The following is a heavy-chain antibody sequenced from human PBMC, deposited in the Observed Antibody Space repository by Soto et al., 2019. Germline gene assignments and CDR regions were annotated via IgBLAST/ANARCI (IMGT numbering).Heavy chain of an antibody. J-gene: IGHJ4*02. Sequence: QVQLVQSGAEVKKPWASVKVSCKASGYTFTSYGISWVRQAPGQGLERMGGISAYNGKTNYAQKLQGRVTMTTDTSTSTAYMELRSLRSDDTAVYYCAREGPPAYCSGGSCYCDYWGQGTLVTVSS. V-gene: IGHV1-18*01. D-gene: IGHD2-15*01. CDR3: AREGPPAYCSGGSCYCDY. CDR1: GYTFTSYG. CDR2: ISAYNGKT.